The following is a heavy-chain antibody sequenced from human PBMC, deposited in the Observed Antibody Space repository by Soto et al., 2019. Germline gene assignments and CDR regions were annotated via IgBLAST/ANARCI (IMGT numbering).Heavy chain of an antibody. CDR3: AKDLYGVTVAGPPYYYYGMEV. V-gene: IGHV3-48*01. J-gene: IGHJ6*02. CDR2: ISSSSSTI. Sequence: PGGSLRLSCAASGFTFSSYSMNWVRQAPGKGLEWVSYISSSSSTIYYADSVKGRFTISRDNAKNSLYLQMDSLRAEDTAVYYCAKDLYGVTVAGPPYYYYGMEVWGQVTTVTVSS. D-gene: IGHD6-19*01. CDR1: GFTFSSYS.